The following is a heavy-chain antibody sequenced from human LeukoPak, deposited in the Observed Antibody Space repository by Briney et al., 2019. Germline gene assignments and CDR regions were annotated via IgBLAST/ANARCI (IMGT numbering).Heavy chain of an antibody. D-gene: IGHD1-14*01. Sequence: PSETLSLTCAVYGGSLSSYYWSWIRQPPGKGLEWTGEITHRGSANYNPSLKSRVTISLDTSKNHFSLKLSSMTAADTAVYYCARHADWYKSPLDPWGQGTLVTVSS. J-gene: IGHJ5*02. CDR3: ARHADWYKSPLDP. CDR2: ITHRGSA. V-gene: IGHV4-34*01. CDR1: GGSLSSYY.